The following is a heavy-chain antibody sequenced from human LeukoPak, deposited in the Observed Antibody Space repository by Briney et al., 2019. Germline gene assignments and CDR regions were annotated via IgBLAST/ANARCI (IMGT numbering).Heavy chain of an antibody. Sequence: SGTLSLTCAVSGVSVNTNTWWSWVRQPPGKGLEWIGSIYYSGSTYYNPSLKSRVTISVDTSKNQFSLKVNSVTAADTAVYYCARLSAIRTNQFDYWGQGTLVTVSS. CDR2: IYYSGST. CDR1: GVSVNTNTW. D-gene: IGHD1/OR15-1a*01. J-gene: IGHJ4*02. V-gene: IGHV4-4*02. CDR3: ARLSAIRTNQFDY.